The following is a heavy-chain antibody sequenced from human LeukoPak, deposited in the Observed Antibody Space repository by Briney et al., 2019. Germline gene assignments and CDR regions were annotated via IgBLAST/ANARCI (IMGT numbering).Heavy chain of an antibody. Sequence: GASVKVSCKASGYTFTSYDIDWVRQATGQGLEWMGWMNPNSGNTGYAQKFQGRVTMTRNTSISTAYMELSSLRSEDTAVYYCARGPRRVRAFDIWGQGTMVTVSS. CDR2: MNPNSGNT. J-gene: IGHJ3*02. CDR1: GYTFTSYD. CDR3: ARGPRRVRAFDI. V-gene: IGHV1-8*01.